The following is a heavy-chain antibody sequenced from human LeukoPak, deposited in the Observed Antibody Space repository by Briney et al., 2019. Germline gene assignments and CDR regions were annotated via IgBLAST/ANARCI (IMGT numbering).Heavy chain of an antibody. V-gene: IGHV3-21*01. CDR1: GFTFSSYS. Sequence: GGSLRLSCAASGFTFSSYSMNWVRQAPGKGLEWVSSISSSSSYIYYADSVKGRFTISRDNSKNTLFLQMGSLRVEGMAVYYCARGTAARQDESYYYSYMDVWGKGTTVTVSS. J-gene: IGHJ6*03. D-gene: IGHD6-6*01. CDR2: ISSSSSYI. CDR3: ARGTAARQDESYYYSYMDV.